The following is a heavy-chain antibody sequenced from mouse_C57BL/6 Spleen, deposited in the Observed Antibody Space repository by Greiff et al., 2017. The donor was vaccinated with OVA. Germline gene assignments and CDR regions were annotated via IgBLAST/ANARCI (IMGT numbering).Heavy chain of an antibody. D-gene: IGHD3-3*01. CDR3: ARWDGTWYFDV. CDR2: IAPNSGST. Sequence: QVQLQQPGAELVKPGASVKLSCKASGYTFTSYWMHWVKQRPGRGLEWIGRIAPNSGSTKYTEKFKSKATLTVDKPSSTAYMQLSSLTSEDSAVYYCARWDGTWYFDVWGTGTTVTVSS. CDR1: GYTFTSYW. J-gene: IGHJ1*03. V-gene: IGHV1-72*01.